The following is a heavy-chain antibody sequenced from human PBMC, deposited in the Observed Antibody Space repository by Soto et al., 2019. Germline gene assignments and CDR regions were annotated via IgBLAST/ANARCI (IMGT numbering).Heavy chain of an antibody. CDR1: GGTFSSYA. D-gene: IGHD3-3*01. J-gene: IGHJ6*02. Sequence: ASVKVSCKASGGTFSSYAISWVRQAPGQGLEWMGGIIPIFGTANYAQKFQGRVTITADKSTSTAYMELSSLRSEDTAMYYCARALVYDFWSGYYPYYYGMDVWGQGTTVTVSS. CDR3: ARALVYDFWSGYYPYYYGMDV. V-gene: IGHV1-69*06. CDR2: IIPIFGTA.